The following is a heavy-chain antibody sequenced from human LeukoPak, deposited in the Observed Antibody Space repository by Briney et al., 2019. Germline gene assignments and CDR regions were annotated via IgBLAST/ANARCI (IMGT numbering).Heavy chain of an antibody. Sequence: PSETLSLTCAVYGGSFSGYYWSWIRQPPGKGLEWIGEINHSGSTNYNPSLKSRVTISVDTSKNQFSLKLSPVTDADTAVYYCARGRGRRWFDPWGQGTLVTVSS. J-gene: IGHJ5*02. V-gene: IGHV4-34*01. CDR1: GGSFSGYY. CDR2: INHSGST. CDR3: ARGRGRRWFDP. D-gene: IGHD2-15*01.